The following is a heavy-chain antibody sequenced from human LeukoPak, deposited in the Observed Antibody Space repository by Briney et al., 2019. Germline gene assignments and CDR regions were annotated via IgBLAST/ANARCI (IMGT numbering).Heavy chain of an antibody. CDR3: ASLRKGYSYGPPRRGDY. D-gene: IGHD5-18*01. V-gene: IGHV4-59*06. Sequence: PSETLSLTCTVSGGSISNYSWSWIRQHPGKGLEWIGYIYYSGSTYYNPSLKSRVTISVDTSKNQFSLKLSSVTAADTAVYYCASLRKGYSYGPPRRGDYWGQGTLVTVSS. CDR1: GGSISNYS. J-gene: IGHJ4*02. CDR2: IYYSGST.